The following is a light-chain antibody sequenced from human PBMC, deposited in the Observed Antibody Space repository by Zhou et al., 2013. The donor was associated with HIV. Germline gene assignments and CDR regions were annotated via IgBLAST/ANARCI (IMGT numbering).Light chain of an antibody. CDR2: DAT. J-gene: IGKJ1*01. Sequence: EIVLTQSPATVPVSLGARATLSCRASQSIRNNVAWYQQKPGLAPRLLIYDATTRATGIPARFSGSGSETEFTLTISSLQSEDCAVYYCQQYNNWPRTFGQGTKGGNPT. CDR3: QQYNNWPRT. CDR1: QSIRNN. V-gene: IGKV3-15*01.